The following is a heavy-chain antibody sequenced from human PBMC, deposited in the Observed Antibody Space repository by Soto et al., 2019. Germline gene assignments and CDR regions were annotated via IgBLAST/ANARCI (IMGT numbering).Heavy chain of an antibody. V-gene: IGHV3-49*03. CDR1: GFVFGDYG. J-gene: IGHJ6*03. CDR3: TRDLRPTAYDAYLRSNYYYYMDV. Sequence: GGSLRLSCTGSGFVFGDYGLSWFRQAPGRGLEWVAFIRSKVYDERRDYAASLKGRFTISRDDSKGIAYLQIDSLKIEDTAVYYCTRDLRPTAYDAYLRSNYYYYMDVWGKGTTVTVSS. CDR2: IRSKVYDERR. D-gene: IGHD4-17*01.